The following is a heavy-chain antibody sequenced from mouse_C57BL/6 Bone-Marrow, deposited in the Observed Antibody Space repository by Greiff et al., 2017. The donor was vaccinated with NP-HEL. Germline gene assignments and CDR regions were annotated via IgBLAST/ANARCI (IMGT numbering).Heavy chain of an antibody. CDR1: GFSFTSYG. J-gene: IGHJ3*01. CDR2: IWSGGST. V-gene: IGHV2-2*01. CDR3: ARRGYSNPWFAY. D-gene: IGHD2-5*01. Sequence: VKLMESGPGLVQPSQSLSITCTVSGFSFTSYGVHWVRQSPGKGLEWLGVIWSGGSTDYNAAFISRLSISKDNSKSQVFFKMNSLQADDTAIYYCARRGYSNPWFAYWGQGTLVTVSA.